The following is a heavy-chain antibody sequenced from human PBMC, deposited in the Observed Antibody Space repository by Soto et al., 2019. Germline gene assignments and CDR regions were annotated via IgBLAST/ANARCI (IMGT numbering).Heavy chain of an antibody. V-gene: IGHV4-30-4*01. Sequence: SETLSLTCSVSGGSINDADYYWNWIRQPPGKGLEWIGSIYYSGSTHYNASLESRISISLDTSKDQFSLKLNSVTVADTAVYYCAREAGPLDFWGQGIRVTVSS. CDR3: AREAGPLDF. D-gene: IGHD3-10*01. CDR1: GGSINDADYY. CDR2: IYYSGST. J-gene: IGHJ4*02.